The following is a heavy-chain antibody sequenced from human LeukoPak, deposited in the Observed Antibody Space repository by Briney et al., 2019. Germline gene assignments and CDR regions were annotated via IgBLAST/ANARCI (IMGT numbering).Heavy chain of an antibody. J-gene: IGHJ3*02. V-gene: IGHV3-30*03. CDR1: GFTFTSYS. CDR3: ARDSGHDAFDI. Sequence: GGSLRLSCAASGFTFTSYSMNWVRQAPGKGLEWVAVISYDGSNKYYADSVKGRFTISRDNSKNTLYLQMNSLRAEDTAVYYCARDSGHDAFDIWGQGTMVTVS. CDR2: ISYDGSNK.